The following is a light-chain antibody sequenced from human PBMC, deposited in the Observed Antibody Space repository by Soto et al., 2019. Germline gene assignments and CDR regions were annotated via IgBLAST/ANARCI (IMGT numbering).Light chain of an antibody. CDR1: SSDVGGYNY. J-gene: IGLJ1*01. Sequence: QSVLTQPASVSGSPGQSITISCTGTSSDVGGYNYVSWYQQHPGKAPKLMIYDVSNRPSGFSNRFSGSKSGNTASLTISGLQAEDEADYYCSSYTSSSTYAFGTGTKVTVL. V-gene: IGLV2-14*01. CDR2: DVS. CDR3: SSYTSSSTYA.